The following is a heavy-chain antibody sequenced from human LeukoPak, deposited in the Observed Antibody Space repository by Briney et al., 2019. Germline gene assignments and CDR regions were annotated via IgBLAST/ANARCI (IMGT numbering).Heavy chain of an antibody. CDR1: GCTFTSYY. CDR2: INPSGGST. CDR3: ARENYYGSGSYRSGMGY. J-gene: IGHJ4*02. Sequence: GASVKVSCKASGCTFTSYYMHWVRQAPGQGLEWMGIINPSGGSTSYAQKFQGRVTMTRDMSTSTVYMELSSLRSEDTAVYYCARENYYGSGSYRSGMGYWGQGTLVTVSS. V-gene: IGHV1-46*01. D-gene: IGHD3-10*01.